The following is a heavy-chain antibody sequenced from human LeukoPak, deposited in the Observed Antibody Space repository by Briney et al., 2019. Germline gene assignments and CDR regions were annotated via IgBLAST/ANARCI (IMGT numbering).Heavy chain of an antibody. J-gene: IGHJ4*02. V-gene: IGHV3-7*03. CDR3: AKPKGVTRAYFDY. CDR1: GFTFSSYW. CDR2: INQDGSEK. D-gene: IGHD4-23*01. Sequence: GGSLRLSCAASGFTFSSYWMSWVRQAPGKGLEWVANINQDGSEKYYVDSVKGRFTISRDNAKNSLYLQMNSLRAEDTAVYYCAKPKGVTRAYFDYWGQGTLVTVSS.